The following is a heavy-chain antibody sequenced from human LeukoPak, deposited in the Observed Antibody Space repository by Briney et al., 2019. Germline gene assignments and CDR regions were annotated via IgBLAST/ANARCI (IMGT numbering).Heavy chain of an antibody. V-gene: IGHV3-21*01. D-gene: IGHD4-17*01. CDR1: GFTFSSYS. CDR3: ARERRNGDLDY. CDR2: ISSSSSYI. Sequence: GGSLRLSCAASGFTFSSYSMNWVRQAPGKGLEWVSSISSSSSYIYYADSVKGRFTISRGNAKNSLYLQMNSLRAEDTAVYYCARERRNGDLDYWGQGTLVTVSS. J-gene: IGHJ4*02.